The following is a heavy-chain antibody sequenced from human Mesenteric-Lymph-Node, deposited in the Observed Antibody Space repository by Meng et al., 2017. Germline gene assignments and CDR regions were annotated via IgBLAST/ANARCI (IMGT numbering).Heavy chain of an antibody. J-gene: IGHJ4*02. D-gene: IGHD3-22*01. V-gene: IGHV3-7*01. CDR3: AGDYYDSSGYYH. CDR1: GFTFSSYW. CDR2: IKQDGSEK. Sequence: GESLKISCAASGFTFSSYWMSWVRQAPGKGLEWVANIKQDGSEKYYVDSVKGRFTISRDNAKNSLYLQMNSLRAEDTAVYYCAGDYYDSSGYYHWDQGTLVTVSS.